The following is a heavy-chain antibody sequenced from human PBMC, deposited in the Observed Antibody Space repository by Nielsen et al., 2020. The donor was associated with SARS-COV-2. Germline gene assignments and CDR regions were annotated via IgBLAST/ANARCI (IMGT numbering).Heavy chain of an antibody. CDR3: ARYNYDSGGYYYAY. J-gene: IGHJ4*02. V-gene: IGHV4-59*08. D-gene: IGHD3-22*01. Sequence: SETLSLTCTVSGGSISDYYWSWIRQPPGKEPEWIGHIYYTGSTTYNSSLRGRITISVDTSKNQFSLRLSSVTAADTAVYCCARYNYDSGGYYYAYWGQGALVTVSS. CDR1: GGSISDYY. CDR2: IYYTGST.